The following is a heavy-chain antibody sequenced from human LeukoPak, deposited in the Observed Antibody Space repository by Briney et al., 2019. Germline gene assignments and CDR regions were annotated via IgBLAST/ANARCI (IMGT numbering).Heavy chain of an antibody. CDR3: ARERLSYYYMDA. CDR2: INHSGST. CDR1: GGSFSGYN. J-gene: IGHJ6*03. Sequence: SETLSLTCAVYGGSFSGYNWSWIRQPPGKGLEWIGEINHSGSTNYNPSLKSRVTISVATSKNQFSLKLSSVTAADTAVYYCARERLSYYYMDAWGKGTTVTVSS. V-gene: IGHV4-34*01. D-gene: IGHD1-1*01.